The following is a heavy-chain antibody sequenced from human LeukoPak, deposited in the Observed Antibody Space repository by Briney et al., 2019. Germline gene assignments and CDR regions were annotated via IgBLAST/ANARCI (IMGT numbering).Heavy chain of an antibody. Sequence: PGGSLRLSCAASGFTFSSNAMRWVRHAPGKGLEWVAFIRYDGSNKYYADSVKGRFTISRDNSKNTLYLQMNSLRAEDTAVYYCAKSLGRWELRPFDFWGQGTLVRVSS. CDR1: GFTFSSNA. J-gene: IGHJ4*02. CDR2: IRYDGSNK. D-gene: IGHD1-26*01. CDR3: AKSLGRWELRPFDF. V-gene: IGHV3-30*02.